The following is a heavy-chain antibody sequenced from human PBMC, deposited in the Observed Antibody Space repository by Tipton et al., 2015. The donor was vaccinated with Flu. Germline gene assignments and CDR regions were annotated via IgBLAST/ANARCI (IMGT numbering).Heavy chain of an antibody. Sequence: SLRLSCAASGFSFSDAWMSWVRQAPGKGLEWVGRIKSKTDGGTTDYAAPVNGRFTISRDDSKSTLYLQVNSLKPEDTAIYYCTTVNDYWGQGTLVTVSS. J-gene: IGHJ4*02. V-gene: IGHV3-15*01. CDR3: TTVNDY. CDR1: GFSFSDAW. CDR2: IKSKTDGGTT.